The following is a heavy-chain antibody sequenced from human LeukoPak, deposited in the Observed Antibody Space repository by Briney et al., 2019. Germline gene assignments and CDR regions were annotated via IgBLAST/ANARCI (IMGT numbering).Heavy chain of an antibody. CDR1: GFTFSSYA. Sequence: GRSLRLSCAASGFTFSSYAMSWVRQAPGKGLEWVSAISGSGGSTYYADSVKGRFTISRDNSKNTLYLQMNSLRAEDTAVYYCAKDICSSTSCYDLTFDYWGQGTLVTVSS. D-gene: IGHD2-2*01. V-gene: IGHV3-23*01. CDR2: ISGSGGST. CDR3: AKDICSSTSCYDLTFDY. J-gene: IGHJ4*02.